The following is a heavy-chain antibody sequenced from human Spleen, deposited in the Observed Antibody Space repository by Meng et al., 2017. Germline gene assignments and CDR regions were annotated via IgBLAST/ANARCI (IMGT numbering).Heavy chain of an antibody. CDR3: ARDRFSSSSSSGYFDY. CDR2: INHRGST. D-gene: IGHD6-6*01. V-gene: IGHV4-34*01. CDR1: GGSFSGYY. Sequence: HVPLQQWGPGLLSPSEALSLPCAVYGGSFSGYYWSWIRQPPGKGLEWIGEINHRGSTSYNPSLKSRVIISGDTSKNQFSLKLSSVTGADTAVYYCARDRFSSSSSSGYFDYWGQGTLVTVSS. J-gene: IGHJ4*02.